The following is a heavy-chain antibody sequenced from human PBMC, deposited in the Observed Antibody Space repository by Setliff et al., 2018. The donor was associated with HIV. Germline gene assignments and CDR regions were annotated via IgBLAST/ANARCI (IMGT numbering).Heavy chain of an antibody. J-gene: IGHJ5*02. V-gene: IGHV4-4*07. CDR2: IFASGTT. Sequence: PSETLSLTCTGSGGSLGGYYWSWILQPAGKRLEWIGRIFASGTTNYNPSLKSRVSMSIDTSKDQFSLNLNSVTASDTAVYFCARDRSNYGSGSSAYNWFDPWGLGTLVTVSS. D-gene: IGHD3-10*01. CDR1: GGSLGGYY. CDR3: ARDRSNYGSGSSAYNWFDP.